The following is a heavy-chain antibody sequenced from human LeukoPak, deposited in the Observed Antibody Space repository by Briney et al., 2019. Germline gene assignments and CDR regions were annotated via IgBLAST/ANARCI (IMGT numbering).Heavy chain of an antibody. CDR2: ISYDGSNK. CDR1: GFTFSSYA. V-gene: IGHV3-30-3*01. CDR3: ARALPYYYDSSGYPAGY. Sequence: GGSLRLSCAASGFTFSSYAMHWVRQAPGKGLEWVAVISYDGSNKYYADSVKGRFTISRDNSKNTLYLQMNSLRAEDTAVYYCARALPYYYDSSGYPAGYWGQGTLVTVSS. D-gene: IGHD3-22*01. J-gene: IGHJ4*02.